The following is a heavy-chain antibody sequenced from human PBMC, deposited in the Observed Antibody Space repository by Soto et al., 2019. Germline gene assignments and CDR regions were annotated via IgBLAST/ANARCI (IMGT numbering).Heavy chain of an antibody. CDR1: GYTFTSYA. D-gene: IGHD2-15*01. CDR3: ARGTVVTHFDY. V-gene: IGHV1-3*05. J-gene: IGHJ4*02. CDR2: INDGNGNT. Sequence: HVHLVQSGAEEKKPGASVKVSCKAYGYTFTSYAMHWVRQAPGQRLEWMGWINDGNGNTKYSQKFQGRVTITRDTSASIAYMALSSLRTDDTALYFCARGTVVTHFDYWGQGPLVTFSS.